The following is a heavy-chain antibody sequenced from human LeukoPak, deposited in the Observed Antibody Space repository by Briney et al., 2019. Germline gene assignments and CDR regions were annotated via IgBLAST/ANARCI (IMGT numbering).Heavy chain of an antibody. V-gene: IGHV3-23*01. CDR1: GLHFSGTA. CDR3: AKDGAQYSSGPECDP. CDR2: ISHDGMNA. Sequence: GGSLRLSCAASGLHFSGTAMSWVRQAPGKGLEWVSAISHDGMNAYYADSVKGRFTISRDNSKKTVSLEMSSLTAADTGVNYCAKDGAQYSSGPECDPRGQGALVTVSP. J-gene: IGHJ5*02. D-gene: IGHD6-19*01.